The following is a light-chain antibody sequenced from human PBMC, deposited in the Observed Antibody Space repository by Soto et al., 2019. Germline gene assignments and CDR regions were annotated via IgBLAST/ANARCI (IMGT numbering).Light chain of an antibody. J-gene: IGKJ1*01. V-gene: IGKV3-15*01. CDR1: QSVRNY. Sequence: EILMAQSPVTLSVSPGDRATLSCRASQSVRNYLAWYRQKPGQAPSLLIYHASIRATGVPARFSGDGSGTEFTLTISSLPYEDFALYFWQQYDDWPRTFDQGTTVEVK. CDR2: HAS. CDR3: QQYDDWPRT.